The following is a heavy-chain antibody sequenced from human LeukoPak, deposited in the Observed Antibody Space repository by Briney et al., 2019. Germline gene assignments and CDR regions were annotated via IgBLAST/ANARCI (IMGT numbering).Heavy chain of an antibody. J-gene: IGHJ4*02. CDR2: ISYDGSNK. CDR1: GFTFSSYA. CDR3: AGVYYYGSGSYSGDY. V-gene: IGHV3-30*04. D-gene: IGHD3-10*01. Sequence: GGSLRLSCAASGFTFSSYAMHWVRQAPGKGLEWVAVISYDGSNKYYADSVKGRSTISRDNSKNTLYLQMNSLRAEDTAVYYCAGVYYYGSGSYSGDYWGQGTLVTVSS.